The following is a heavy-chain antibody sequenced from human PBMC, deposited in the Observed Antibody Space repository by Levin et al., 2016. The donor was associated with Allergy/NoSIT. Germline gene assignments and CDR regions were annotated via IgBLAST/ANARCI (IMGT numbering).Heavy chain of an antibody. CDR3: ASGLVSSSWNGYYYYGMDV. J-gene: IGHJ6*02. CDR1: GYTFTSYG. Sequence: ASVKVSCKASGYTFTSYGISWVRQAPGQGLEWMGWISAYNGNTNYAQKLQGRVTMTTDTSTSTAYMELRSLRSDDTAVYYCASGLVSSSWNGYYYYGMDVWGQGTTVTVSS. D-gene: IGHD6-13*01. V-gene: IGHV1-18*01. CDR2: ISAYNGNT.